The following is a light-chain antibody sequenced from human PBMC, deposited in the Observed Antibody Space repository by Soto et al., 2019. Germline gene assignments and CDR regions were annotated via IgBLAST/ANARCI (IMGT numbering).Light chain of an antibody. J-gene: IGKJ4*01. Sequence: EIVMTQSPPTLSVSPGERATLSCSASQSVGSKLAWYQQRPGQAPRLLIYDASNRATGIPARFSGSGSGTEFSLTICSLQSEDFAVYYCQQYGDWPGAFGGGTKVESK. V-gene: IGKV3D-15*01. CDR1: QSVGSK. CDR3: QQYGDWPGA. CDR2: DAS.